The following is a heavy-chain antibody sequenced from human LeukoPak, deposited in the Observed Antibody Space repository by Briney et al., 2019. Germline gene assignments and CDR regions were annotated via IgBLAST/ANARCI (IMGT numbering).Heavy chain of an antibody. Sequence: PGGSLRLSCAASGFTFSSYSMNWVRQAPGKGLEWVSYISSSDSTIYYAESVKGRFTISRDNAKNSLYLQMNSLRAEDTAVYYCAKNRWILRTFGSMDVWGKGTTVTVSS. CDR3: AKNRWILRTFGSMDV. CDR2: ISSSDSTI. CDR1: GFTFSSYS. V-gene: IGHV3-48*01. J-gene: IGHJ6*03. D-gene: IGHD3-16*01.